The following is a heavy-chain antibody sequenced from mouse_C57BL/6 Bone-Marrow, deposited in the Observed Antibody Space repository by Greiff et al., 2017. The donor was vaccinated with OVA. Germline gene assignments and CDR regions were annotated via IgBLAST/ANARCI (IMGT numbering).Heavy chain of an antibody. D-gene: IGHD2-1*01. CDR2: IDPETGGT. V-gene: IGHV1-15*01. CDR3: TRSKLYGNYEAY. CDR1: GYTFTDYE. Sequence: VKLMESGAELVRPGASVTLSCKASGYTFTDYEMHWVKQTPVHGLEWIGAIDPETGGTAYNQKFKGKAILTADKSSSTAYMELRSLTSEDSAVYYCTRSKLYGNYEAYWGQGTLVTVSA. J-gene: IGHJ3*01.